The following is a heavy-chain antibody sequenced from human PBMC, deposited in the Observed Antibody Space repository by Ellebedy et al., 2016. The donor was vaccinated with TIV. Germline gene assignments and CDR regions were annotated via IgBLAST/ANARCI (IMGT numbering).Heavy chain of an antibody. D-gene: IGHD3-3*02. J-gene: IGHJ4*02. CDR3: AKISGYLDY. CDR2: ISYDGSNK. CDR1: GFTFSSYG. Sequence: GESLKISXAASGFTFSSYGMHWVRQAPGKGLEWVAVISYDGSNKYYADSVKGRFTISGDNSKNTLYLQMNSLRAEDTAVYYCAKISGYLDYWGQGTLVTVSS. V-gene: IGHV3-30*18.